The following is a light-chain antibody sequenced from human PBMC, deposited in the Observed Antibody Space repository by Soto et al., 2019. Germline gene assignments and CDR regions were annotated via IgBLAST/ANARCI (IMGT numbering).Light chain of an antibody. V-gene: IGKV3-15*01. J-gene: IGKJ1*01. CDR3: QQYNNWPRT. CDR2: GAS. CDR1: QSITRN. Sequence: EIVLTQSPGTLSLSPGERATLSCRASQSITRNLAWYQQTPGQAPRLLIYGASTRATGIPARFSGSGSGTEFTLTISSLQSEDFAVYYCQQYNNWPRTFGQGTKVDIK.